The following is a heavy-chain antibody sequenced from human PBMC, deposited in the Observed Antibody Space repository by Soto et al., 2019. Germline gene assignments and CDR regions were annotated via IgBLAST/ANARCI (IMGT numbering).Heavy chain of an antibody. CDR3: ARDSGGIAAHEGICGSFDY. CDR2: ISYDGSNK. V-gene: IGHV3-30-3*01. CDR1: GFTFSSYA. D-gene: IGHD6-6*01. Sequence: QVQLVESGGGVVQPGRSLRLSCAASGFTFSSYAMHWVRQAPGKGLEWVAVISYDGSNKYYADSVKGRFTISRDNSENTLYLQMNSLRAEDTAVYYCARDSGGIAAHEGICGSFDYWGQGTLVTVSS. J-gene: IGHJ4*02.